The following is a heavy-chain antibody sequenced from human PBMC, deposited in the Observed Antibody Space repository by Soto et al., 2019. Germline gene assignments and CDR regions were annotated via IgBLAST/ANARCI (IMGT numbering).Heavy chain of an antibody. Sequence: QVQLVESGGGVVQPGRSLRLSCAASGFTFTSNPMHWVRQAPGKGLEWVAVVSYDGSNKYYADSVKGRFTISRDNSKNTLSLQMSSLRAEDTAVYYCARDPNPAAAAYYYHVGMDVWGQGTTVTVSS. J-gene: IGHJ6*02. CDR3: ARDPNPAAAAYYYHVGMDV. CDR2: VSYDGSNK. CDR1: GFTFTSNP. V-gene: IGHV3-30-3*01. D-gene: IGHD6-13*01.